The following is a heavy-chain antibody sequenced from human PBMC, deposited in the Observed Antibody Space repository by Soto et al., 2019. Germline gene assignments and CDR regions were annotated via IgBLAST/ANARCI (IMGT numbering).Heavy chain of an antibody. V-gene: IGHV4-59*01. Sequence: SETLSLTCTVSGGSLSNNYWSWIRQPPGKGLEWIGYIYYSGTTNYNPSLESRVTISADTSKNEFSLKLSSVTAADTAVYYCAQSPGGDVVVVVRWGQGTLVTVSS. D-gene: IGHD2-15*01. CDR2: IYYSGTT. CDR3: AQSPGGDVVVVVR. CDR1: GGSLSNNY. J-gene: IGHJ4*02.